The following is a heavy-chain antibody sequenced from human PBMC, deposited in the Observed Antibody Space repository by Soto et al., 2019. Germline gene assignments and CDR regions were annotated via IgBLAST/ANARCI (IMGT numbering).Heavy chain of an antibody. V-gene: IGHV4-61*01. CDR2: IYSGGNT. CDR3: ARQSIGDGYNRSL. CDR1: GGSVSSASYY. Sequence: SDTLSLTCSVSGGSVSSASYYWSWIRQPPGKGLEWIAYIYSGGNTNYNPSLKSRLTLSVDTSKNQFSLKLTSVTAADTAVYYCARQSIGDGYNRSLWGHGTLVTVSS. D-gene: IGHD5-18*01. J-gene: IGHJ4*01.